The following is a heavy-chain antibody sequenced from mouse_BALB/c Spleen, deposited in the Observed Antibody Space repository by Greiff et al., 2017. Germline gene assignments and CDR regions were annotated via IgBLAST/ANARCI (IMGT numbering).Heavy chain of an antibody. CDR2: ISSGGGST. V-gene: IGHV5-12-1*01. D-gene: IGHD1-1*01. CDR3: ARNYGSNCDD. CDR1: GFAFSSYD. J-gene: IGHJ2*01. Sequence: EVHLVESGGGLVKPGGSLKLSCAASGFAFSSYDMSWVRQTPEKRLEWVAYISSGGGSTYYPDTVKGRFTISRDNAKNTLYLQMSSLKSEDTSMYYCARNYGSNCDDWGQGTTLTVSS.